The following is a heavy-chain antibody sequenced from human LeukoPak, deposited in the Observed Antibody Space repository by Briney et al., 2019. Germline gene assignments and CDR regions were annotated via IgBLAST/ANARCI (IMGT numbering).Heavy chain of an antibody. V-gene: IGHV3-48*03. D-gene: IGHD3-10*01. CDR3: ARVRGEAFDI. CDR1: GFTFSSYE. Sequence: GGSLRLSCAASGFTFSSYEMNWVRQAPGKGLEWVSYISNSGSTIYYADSVKGRFTISRDNAKNSLYLQMNSLRAEDTAVYYCARVRGEAFDIWGQGTMVTVSS. CDR2: ISNSGSTI. J-gene: IGHJ3*02.